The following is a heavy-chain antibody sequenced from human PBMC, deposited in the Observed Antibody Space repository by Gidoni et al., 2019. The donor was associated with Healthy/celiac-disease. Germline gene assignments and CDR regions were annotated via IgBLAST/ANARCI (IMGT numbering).Heavy chain of an antibody. J-gene: IGHJ4*02. CDR3: ARDRGGAVVATYFDY. D-gene: IGHD2-2*01. CDR1: GMTFHSYG. V-gene: IGHV3-33*01. Sequence: VQLVASVGGVVQPERSLGLLCAASGMTFHSYGIHWVRQAPGRGLEWVAFIWYDGSNKYYADSVNGRFTISRDNFKNTLYLQMNSLRAEDTAVYYCARDRGGAVVATYFDYWGQGTLVTVSS. CDR2: IWYDGSNK.